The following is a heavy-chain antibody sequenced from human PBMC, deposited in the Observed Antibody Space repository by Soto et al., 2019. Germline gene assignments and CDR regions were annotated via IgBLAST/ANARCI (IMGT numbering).Heavy chain of an antibody. CDR3: AALNSSRYYDFWSGPHPEV. Sequence: GASVKVSCKASGYTFTSYGISWVRQAPGQGLEWMGWISAYNGNTNYAQKLQGRVTMTTDTSTSTAYMELRSLRSDDTAVYYCAALNSSRYYDFWSGPHPEVWGQGTRVTVSS. J-gene: IGHJ6*02. V-gene: IGHV1-18*04. CDR2: ISAYNGNT. CDR1: GYTFTSYG. D-gene: IGHD3-3*01.